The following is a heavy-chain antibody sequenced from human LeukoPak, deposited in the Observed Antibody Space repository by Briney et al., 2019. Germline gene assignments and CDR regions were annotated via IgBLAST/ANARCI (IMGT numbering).Heavy chain of an antibody. V-gene: IGHV4-59*01. J-gene: IGHJ4*02. CDR3: ARALTPGYCSGGTCSYSDY. CDR1: GGSIRSYY. D-gene: IGHD2-15*01. CDR2: IYYSGST. Sequence: SETLSLTCTVSGGSIRSYYWSWIRQPPGKGLEWIGYIYYSGSTNSNPSLKSRVTISVDTSKNQFSLKVSSVTAADTAVYYCARALTPGYCSGGTCSYSDYWGQGTLVTVSS.